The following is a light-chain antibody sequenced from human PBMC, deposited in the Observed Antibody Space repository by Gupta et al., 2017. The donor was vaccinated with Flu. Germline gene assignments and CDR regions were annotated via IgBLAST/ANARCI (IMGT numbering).Light chain of an antibody. CDR2: ANN. CDR3: NSRDSSGSPLV. Sequence: SSELTQDPAVSVALGQTVKITCQGDSLRSYYASWFQQKPGQAPVLVIYANNNRPSGIPDRFSGSNSGNTASLTITGAQAEDEADYYCNSRDSSGSPLVFGGGTKLTVL. J-gene: IGLJ3*02. CDR1: SLRSYY. V-gene: IGLV3-19*01.